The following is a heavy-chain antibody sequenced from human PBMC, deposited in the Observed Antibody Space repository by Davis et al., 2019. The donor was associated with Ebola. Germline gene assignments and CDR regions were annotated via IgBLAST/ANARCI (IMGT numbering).Heavy chain of an antibody. V-gene: IGHV1-2*04. CDR2: INPNSGGT. Sequence: ASVKVSCKASGGTFSSYAISWVRQAPGQGLEWMGWINPNSGGTNYAQKFQGWVTMTRDTSISTAYMELSRLRSDDTAVYYCARDRYSSGGMDVWGQGTTVTVSS. D-gene: IGHD6-25*01. J-gene: IGHJ6*02. CDR1: GGTFSSYA. CDR3: ARDRYSSGGMDV.